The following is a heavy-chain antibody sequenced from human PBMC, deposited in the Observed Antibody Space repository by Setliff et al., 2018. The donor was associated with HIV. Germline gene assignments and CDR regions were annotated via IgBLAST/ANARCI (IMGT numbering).Heavy chain of an antibody. CDR3: ARGTDYSGWFYDY. CDR1: GFMFSKYW. Sequence: GGSLRLSCAASGFMFSKYWMSWVRQAPGKGLEWVANIKKDGSEKYYVDSVKGRFTISRDNAKSSLYLQMNSLRAEDTAIYYCARGTDYSGWFYDYWGQGTQVTVSS. V-gene: IGHV3-7*03. J-gene: IGHJ4*02. CDR2: IKKDGSEK. D-gene: IGHD1-26*01.